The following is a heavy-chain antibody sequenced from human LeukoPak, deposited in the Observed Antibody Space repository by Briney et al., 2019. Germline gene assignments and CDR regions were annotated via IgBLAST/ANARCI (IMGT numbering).Heavy chain of an antibody. CDR1: GFTFSSYG. CDR2: IWYDGSNK. Sequence: GGSLRLSCAASGFTFSSYGMHWVRQAPGKGLEWVAVIWYDGSNKYYADSVKGRFTISRDNSKNTLYLQMNSLRAEDTAVYYCARESEGSGSYPRVFDYWGQGTLVTVSS. J-gene: IGHJ4*02. D-gene: IGHD1-26*01. V-gene: IGHV3-33*01. CDR3: ARESEGSGSYPRVFDY.